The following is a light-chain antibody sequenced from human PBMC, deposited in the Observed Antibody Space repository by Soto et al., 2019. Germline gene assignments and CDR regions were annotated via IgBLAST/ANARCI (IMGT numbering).Light chain of an antibody. Sequence: QSVLTQPPSVSGAPGQKVTISCTGSSSNFGAGYDVHWYQQLPGTAPKLLIYGHSNRPSGVPDRFSGSKSGTLASLAITGLQAEDEADYYCQSYDSRLSGWVFGGGTKLTVL. CDR3: QSYDSRLSGWV. J-gene: IGLJ3*02. V-gene: IGLV1-40*01. CDR1: SSNFGAGYD. CDR2: GHS.